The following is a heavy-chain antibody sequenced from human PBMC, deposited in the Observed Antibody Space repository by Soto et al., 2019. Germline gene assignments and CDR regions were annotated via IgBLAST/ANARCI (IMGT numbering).Heavy chain of an antibody. D-gene: IGHD6-19*01. CDR2: ITDTGDKT. Sequence: EVQLLESGGALVQPGGSLRLSCAASGFSFSTYAMNWVRQAPGKGLEWVSTITDTGDKTYYVDSVKDRFTTSRDNAKHTLHQQTNNLRVEDTATYLCATHWCGSGWWFDFGGQGSLVTVS. CDR3: ATHWCGSGWWFDF. J-gene: IGHJ4*02. V-gene: IGHV3-23*01. CDR1: GFSFSTYA.